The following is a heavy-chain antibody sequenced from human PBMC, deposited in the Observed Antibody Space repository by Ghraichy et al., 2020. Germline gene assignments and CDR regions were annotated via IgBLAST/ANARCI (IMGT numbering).Heavy chain of an antibody. J-gene: IGHJ6*02. V-gene: IGHV4-4*09. Sequence: SETLSLTCTVSGGSISNYFWSWIRQPPGKGLEWIGYIYTRGSTSYNPSLKSRVTISLDTSKNQFSLKLTSVTAADTAVYYCARHFNYGSSSYYYIDVWGQGTTVTVSS. CDR3: ARHFNYGSSSYYYIDV. CDR2: IYTRGST. D-gene: IGHD6-6*01. CDR1: GGSISNYF.